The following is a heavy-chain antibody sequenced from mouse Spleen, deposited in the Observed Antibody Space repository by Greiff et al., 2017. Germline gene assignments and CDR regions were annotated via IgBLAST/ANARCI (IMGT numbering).Heavy chain of an antibody. Sequence: EVKVVESGGGLVQPGGSLKLSCAASGFTFSDYYMYWVRQTPEKRLEWVAYISNGGGSTYYPDTVKGRFTISRDNAKNTLYLQMSRLKSEDTAMYYCARHGTGTAFDYWGQGTTLTVSS. J-gene: IGHJ2*01. CDR3: ARHGTGTAFDY. CDR2: ISNGGGST. CDR1: GFTFSDYY. V-gene: IGHV5-12*01. D-gene: IGHD4-1*01.